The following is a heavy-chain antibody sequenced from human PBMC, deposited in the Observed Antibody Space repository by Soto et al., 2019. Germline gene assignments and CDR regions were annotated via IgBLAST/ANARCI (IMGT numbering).Heavy chain of an antibody. CDR2: ISAYNGNT. CDR3: ARSAGYCSSTNGDVPGILVY. V-gene: IGHV1-18*01. D-gene: IGHD2-2*03. Sequence: ASVKVSCKASGYTFTSYGISWVRQAPGQGLEWMGWISAYNGNTNYAQKLQGRVTMTTDTSTSTAYMELRSLRSDDTAVYYCARSAGYCSSTNGDVPGILVYWGQRTLVTGSS. J-gene: IGHJ4*02. CDR1: GYTFTSYG.